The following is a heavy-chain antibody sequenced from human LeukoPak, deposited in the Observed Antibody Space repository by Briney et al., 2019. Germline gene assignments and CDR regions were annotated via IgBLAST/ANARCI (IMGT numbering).Heavy chain of an antibody. V-gene: IGHV3-23*01. Sequence: PGGSLRLSCAASGFTFSSYAMSWVRQAPGKGLEWVSVISGSGGSTYYADSVKGRFTISRDNSKNTLYLQMNSLRAEDTAVYYCARDGVPPYYYDSSGYLGVWGQGTLVTVSS. J-gene: IGHJ4*02. D-gene: IGHD3-22*01. CDR1: GFTFSSYA. CDR3: ARDGVPPYYYDSSGYLGV. CDR2: ISGSGGST.